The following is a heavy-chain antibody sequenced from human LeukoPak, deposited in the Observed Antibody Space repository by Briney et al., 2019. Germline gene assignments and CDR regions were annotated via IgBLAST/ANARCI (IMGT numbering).Heavy chain of an antibody. CDR3: VRGRIAPDY. V-gene: IGHV3-23*01. CDR2: IRGSGDKT. J-gene: IGHJ4*02. D-gene: IGHD6-13*01. Sequence: GGSLRLSCRASAFXFSDYGITWVRQAPGKGLEWVSGIRGSGDKTWYAESMKGRFTISRDYSKNTLYLQMNNLRAEDTAIYYCVRGRIAPDYWGQGTLGTVSS. CDR1: AFXFSDYG.